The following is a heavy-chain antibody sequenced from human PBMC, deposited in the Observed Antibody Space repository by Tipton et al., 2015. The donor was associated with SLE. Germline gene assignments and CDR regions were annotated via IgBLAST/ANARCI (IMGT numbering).Heavy chain of an antibody. V-gene: IGHV4-39*01. D-gene: IGHD3-22*01. Sequence: TLSLTCTVSGVSISSGSCYWTWIRQPPGKGLEWIGSIYHSGNTYYNPSLKSRVSMSIDTSRNEVFLRLSSVTAADTAVYYCARHDYDSNGYYQHYFDYWGQGTLVTVSS. CDR1: GVSISSGSCY. CDR3: ARHDYDSNGYYQHYFDY. CDR2: IYHSGNT. J-gene: IGHJ4*02.